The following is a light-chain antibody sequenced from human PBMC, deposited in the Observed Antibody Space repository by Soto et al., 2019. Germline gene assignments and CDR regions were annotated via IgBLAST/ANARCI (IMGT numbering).Light chain of an antibody. CDR3: QQYNTYST. CDR2: DAS. J-gene: IGKJ5*01. CDR1: QTISSW. V-gene: IGKV1-5*01. Sequence: DIQMTQSPSTLSASVVDRVTITCRASQTISSWLAWYQQKPGKAPKLLIYDASSLESGVPSRFSGRGSGTQFTLTISSLQPDDFATYYCQQYNTYSTFGQGTRLEIK.